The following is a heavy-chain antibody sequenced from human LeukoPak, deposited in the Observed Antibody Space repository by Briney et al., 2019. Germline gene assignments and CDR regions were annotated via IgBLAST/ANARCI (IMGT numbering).Heavy chain of an antibody. J-gene: IGHJ4*02. V-gene: IGHV1-18*01. CDR3: ARDMTLRYFDWLPRGNYFDY. Sequence: ASVKVSCKASGYTFTSYGISWVRQAPGQGLEWMGWISAYNGNTNYAQKLQGRVTMTTDTSTSTAYMELRSLRSDDTAVYYCARDMTLRYFDWLPRGNYFDYWGQGTLVTVSS. CDR1: GYTFTSYG. CDR2: ISAYNGNT. D-gene: IGHD3-9*01.